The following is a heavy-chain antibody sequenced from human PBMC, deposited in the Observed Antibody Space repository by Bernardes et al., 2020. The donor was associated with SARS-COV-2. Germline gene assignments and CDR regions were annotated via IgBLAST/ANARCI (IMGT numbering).Heavy chain of an antibody. CDR2: ISSGGST. Sequence: GGSLRLSCAASGFTFSDYYMSWIRQAPGKGLEWVSYISSGGSTYYADSVKGRFTISRDNSKNTLYLQMNSLRAEDTAVYYCAKDSGSTSCSYWGQGTLVTVSS. V-gene: IGHV3-11*01. D-gene: IGHD2-2*01. J-gene: IGHJ4*02. CDR1: GFTFSDYY. CDR3: AKDSGSTSCSY.